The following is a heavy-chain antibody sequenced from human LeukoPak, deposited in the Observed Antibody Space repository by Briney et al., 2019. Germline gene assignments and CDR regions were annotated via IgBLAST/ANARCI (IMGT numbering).Heavy chain of an antibody. J-gene: IGHJ4*02. CDR1: GNSFTGYY. Sequence: ASVKVSCKASGNSFTGYYMQWVRQAPGQGLEWMGWINANSGGTNYAQKYQGRVTMTRDTSISTAYMELSGLRSDDTAVYYCARGPHWDPHFDYWGQGTLVTVSS. CDR3: ARGPHWDPHFDY. V-gene: IGHV1-2*02. CDR2: INANSGGT. D-gene: IGHD7-27*01.